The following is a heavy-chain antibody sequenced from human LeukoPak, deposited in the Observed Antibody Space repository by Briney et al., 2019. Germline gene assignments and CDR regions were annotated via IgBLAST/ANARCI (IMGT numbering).Heavy chain of an antibody. Sequence: ASVKVSCKASGGTFSSYAISWVRQAPGQGLEWMGGIIPIFGTANYAQKFQGRVTITADESTSTAYMELSSLRSEDTAVYYCARGPQEWELLTTLDYWGQGTLVTVSS. V-gene: IGHV1-69*13. CDR2: IIPIFGTA. CDR1: GGTFSSYA. J-gene: IGHJ4*02. D-gene: IGHD1-26*01. CDR3: ARGPQEWELLTTLDY.